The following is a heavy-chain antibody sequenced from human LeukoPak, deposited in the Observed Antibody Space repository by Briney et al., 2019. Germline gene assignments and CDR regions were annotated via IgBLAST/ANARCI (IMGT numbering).Heavy chain of an antibody. J-gene: IGHJ4*02. D-gene: IGHD2/OR15-2a*01. CDR3: ARRLSRLSHQFDY. Sequence: ASVKVSCKASGYTFTGYYMHWVRQAPGQGLEWMGWINPNSGGTNYAQKFQGRVTMTRDTSISTAYMELSRLRSDDTAVYYCARRLSRLSHQFDYWGQGTLVTVSP. CDR1: GYTFTGYY. CDR2: INPNSGGT. V-gene: IGHV1-2*02.